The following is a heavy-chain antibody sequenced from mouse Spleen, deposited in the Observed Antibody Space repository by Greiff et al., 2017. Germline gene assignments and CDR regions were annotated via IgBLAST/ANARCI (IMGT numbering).Heavy chain of an antibody. J-gene: IGHJ1*01. CDR2: ISYSGST. V-gene: IGHV3-2*02. CDR1: GYSITSDYA. CDR3: ARWRYDDWYFDV. Sequence: EVQRVESGPGLVKPSQSLSLTCTVTGYSITSDYAWNWIRQFPGNKLEWMGYISYSGSTSYNPSLKSRISITRDTSKNQFFLQLNSVTTEDTATYYCARWRYDDWYFDVWGAGTTVTVSS. D-gene: IGHD2-14*01.